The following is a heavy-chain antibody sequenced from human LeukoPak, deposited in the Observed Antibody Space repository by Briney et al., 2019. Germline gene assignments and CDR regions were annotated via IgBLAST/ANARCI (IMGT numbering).Heavy chain of an antibody. J-gene: IGHJ4*02. CDR3: ARGSIGSPPNYFDF. CDR1: GGSISSYY. V-gene: IGHV4-59*01. D-gene: IGHD2-21*01. CDR2: IYYSRST. Sequence: PSETLSLTCTVSGGSISSYYWTWIRQPPGKGLEWIGYIYYSRSTNYNPSLKSRVTISVDTSKNQFSLKLSSVTAADTAVYYCARGSIGSPPNYFDFWGQGTLVTVSS.